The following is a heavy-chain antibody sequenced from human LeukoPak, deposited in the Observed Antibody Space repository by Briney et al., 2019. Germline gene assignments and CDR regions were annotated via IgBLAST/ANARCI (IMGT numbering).Heavy chain of an antibody. V-gene: IGHV3-48*03. D-gene: IGHD6-19*01. J-gene: IGHJ4*02. CDR3: ARPTWLDFDY. CDR2: ISTRATTI. CDR1: GFTFSTYE. Sequence: GGSLRLSCAASGFTFSTYEMNWVRQAPGKGLEWVSYISTRATTIYYADSVKGRFTISRDNAKNSLYLQMNSLRAEDTAVYYCARPTWLDFDYWGQGTLVTVSS.